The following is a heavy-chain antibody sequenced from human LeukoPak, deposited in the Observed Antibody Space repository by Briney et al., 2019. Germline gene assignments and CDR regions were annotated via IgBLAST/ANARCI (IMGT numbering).Heavy chain of an antibody. Sequence: PGGSLRLSCAASGFTFSTYGMHWLRQAPGKGLEWVAFMSYDGSNQNHVDSVKGRFTISRDNSKNTLYLQMNSLRAEDTSVYYCAKDREASWATDYWGQGTLVTVSS. J-gene: IGHJ4*02. CDR3: AKDREASWATDY. CDR1: GFTFSTYG. CDR2: MSYDGSNQ. D-gene: IGHD7-27*01. V-gene: IGHV3-30*18.